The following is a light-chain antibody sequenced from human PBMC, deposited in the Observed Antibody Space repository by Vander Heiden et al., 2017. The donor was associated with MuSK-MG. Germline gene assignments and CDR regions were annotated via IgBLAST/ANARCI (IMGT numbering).Light chain of an antibody. J-gene: IGKJ3*01. CDR2: AAS. V-gene: IGKV1-39*01. Sequence: DLQMTQSPSSLSASLGDRVTITCRASQSIINYLNWYQQRPGKAPKLLIYAASSLQSGVPSRFSGSGSGTDFTLTISSLQPEDFATYYCQQSDTTPFTFGPGTKVDIK. CDR1: QSIINY. CDR3: QQSDTTPFT.